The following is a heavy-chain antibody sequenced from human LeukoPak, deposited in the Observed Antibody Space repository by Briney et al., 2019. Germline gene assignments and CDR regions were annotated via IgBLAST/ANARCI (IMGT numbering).Heavy chain of an antibody. CDR1: GFAFDDFA. J-gene: IGHJ4*02. V-gene: IGHV3-49*04. CDR2: IRRRAYGGAA. Sequence: GGSLRLSCTTSGFAFDDFAMSWVRHPAGRGLEWVGFIRRRAYGGAAEYAASVKGRFIISRDDSKGIADLQMNSLKTEDTAVYYCSRNGLVDFDYWGQGSRVIVSP. CDR3: SRNGLVDFDY.